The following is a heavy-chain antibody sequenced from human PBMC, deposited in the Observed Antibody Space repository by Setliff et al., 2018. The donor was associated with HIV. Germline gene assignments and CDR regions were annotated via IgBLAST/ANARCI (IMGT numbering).Heavy chain of an antibody. CDR2: VATNGGST. J-gene: IGHJ4*02. D-gene: IGHD6-25*01. Sequence: EGSLRLSCAVSGFTFSNSAMSWVRQAPGKGLEWVSSVATNGGSTYYAASVQGRFTISSDNSKSVVYLQMNSLRAEDTAVYYCVQGGLSSGWGSFWGQGTLVTVSS. CDR1: GFTFSNSA. V-gene: IGHV3-23*01. CDR3: VQGGLSSGWGSF.